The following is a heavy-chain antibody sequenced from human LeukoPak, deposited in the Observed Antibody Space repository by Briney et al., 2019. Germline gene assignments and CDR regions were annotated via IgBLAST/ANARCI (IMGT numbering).Heavy chain of an antibody. CDR3: ARDRGHSSSWYKLTTPHAFDI. V-gene: IGHV4-59*01. CDR2: IYYSGST. D-gene: IGHD6-13*01. CDR1: GGSISSYY. Sequence: PPETLSLTCTVSGGSISSYYWSWIRQPPGKGLEWIGYIYYSGSTNYNPSLKSRVTISVDTSKNQFSLKLSSVTAADTAVYYCARDRGHSSSWYKLTTPHAFDIWGQGTMVTVSS. J-gene: IGHJ3*02.